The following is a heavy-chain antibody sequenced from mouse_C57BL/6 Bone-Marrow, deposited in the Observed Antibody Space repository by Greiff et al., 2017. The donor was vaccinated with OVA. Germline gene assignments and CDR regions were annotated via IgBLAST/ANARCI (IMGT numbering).Heavy chain of an antibody. CDR3: ARHRWQGAMDY. J-gene: IGHJ4*01. V-gene: IGHV5-15*01. D-gene: IGHD6-1*01. Sequence: DVKLVESGGGLVQPGGSLKLSCAASGFTFSDYGMAWVRQAPRKGPEWVAFISNLAYSIYYADTVTGRFTISRENAKNTLYLEMSSLRSEDTAMYYCARHRWQGAMDYGGQGTSVTVSS. CDR1: GFTFSDYG. CDR2: ISNLAYSI.